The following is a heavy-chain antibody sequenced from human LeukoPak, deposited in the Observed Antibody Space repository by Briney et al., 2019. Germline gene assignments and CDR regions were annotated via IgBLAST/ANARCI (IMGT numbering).Heavy chain of an antibody. CDR3: ARAVDTYCGGDCYAPDAFDI. V-gene: IGHV4-4*07. CDR2: IYTSGST. J-gene: IGHJ3*02. Sequence: PSETLSLTCTVSGGSISSYYWSWIRQPAGKGLEWIGRIYTSGSTNYNPSLKSRVTMSVDTSKNQFSLKLSSVTAADTAVYYCARAVDTYCGGDCYAPDAFDIWGQGTMVTVSS. CDR1: GGSISSYY. D-gene: IGHD2-21*01.